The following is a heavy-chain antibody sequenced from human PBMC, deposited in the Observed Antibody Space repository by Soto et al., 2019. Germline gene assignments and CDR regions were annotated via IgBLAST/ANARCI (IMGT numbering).Heavy chain of an antibody. D-gene: IGHD4-17*01. J-gene: IGHJ6*02. CDR1: GGPISSGGYY. V-gene: IGHV4-31*03. CDR2: IYYSGST. Sequence: QVQLQESGPGLVKPSQTLSLTCTVSGGPISSGGYYWSWIRQHPGKGLEWIGYIYYSGSTYYNPSLKSRVTISVDTSKNQFSLKLSSVTAADTAVYYCARDLRYGDYESYGMDVWGQGTTVTVSS. CDR3: ARDLRYGDYESYGMDV.